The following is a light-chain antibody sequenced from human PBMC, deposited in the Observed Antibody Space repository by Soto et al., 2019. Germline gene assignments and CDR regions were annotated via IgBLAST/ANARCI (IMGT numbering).Light chain of an antibody. V-gene: IGKV3-11*01. CDR1: QSVSGY. J-gene: IGKJ3*01. CDR2: DTS. CDR3: QQRSSWPLFT. Sequence: EIVLTQSPATLSLSPGERATLSCRASQSVSGYLAWYQQKPGQAPRLLIHDTSNRATGIPPRFSGSGSGTDFTLTISSLEPEDVAVYYCQQRSSWPLFTFGPGTKVDIK.